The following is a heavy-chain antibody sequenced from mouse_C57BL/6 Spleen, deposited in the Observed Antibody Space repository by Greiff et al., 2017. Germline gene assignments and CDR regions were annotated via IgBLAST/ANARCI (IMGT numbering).Heavy chain of an antibody. CDR2: IDPSDSYT. CDR1: GYTFTSYW. D-gene: IGHD1-1*01. CDR3: AVHYVSSYEFDY. J-gene: IGHJ2*01. V-gene: IGHV1-69*01. Sequence: QVQLQQPGAELVMPGASVKLSCKASGYTFTSYWMHWVKQRPGQGLEWIGEIDPSDSYTNYNQKFKGKSTLTVDKSSSTAYMQLSSLTSEDSAVYYCAVHYVSSYEFDYWGQGTTLTVSS.